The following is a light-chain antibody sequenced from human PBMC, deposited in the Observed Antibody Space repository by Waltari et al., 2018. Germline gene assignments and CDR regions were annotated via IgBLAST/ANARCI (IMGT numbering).Light chain of an antibody. CDR2: GRG. CDR1: SLRNYY. V-gene: IGLV3-19*01. CDR3: ASRDSNLNQYV. Sequence: SSELTQDPAVSVALGQTVRIPCQGDSLRNYYASWYQKKPGQAPVVVMYGRGYRPSGVPDRFSGSSSGNTASLTITGTQAEDEAAYYCASRDSNLNQYVFGTGTEVSVL. J-gene: IGLJ1*01.